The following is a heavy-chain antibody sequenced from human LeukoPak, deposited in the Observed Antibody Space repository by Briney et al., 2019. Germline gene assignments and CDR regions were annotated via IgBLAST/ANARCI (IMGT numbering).Heavy chain of an antibody. Sequence: GASVKVSCKASDTFTTYGISWVRQAPGQGLEWMGWISAYNGNTNYAQKLQDRVTMTTDTSTSTAYMELRSLRSDDTAVYYCARSRVPDPIAVAGYSFDPWGQGTLVTVSS. J-gene: IGHJ5*02. V-gene: IGHV1-18*01. D-gene: IGHD6-19*01. CDR1: DTFTTYG. CDR3: ARSRVPDPIAVAGYSFDP. CDR2: ISAYNGNT.